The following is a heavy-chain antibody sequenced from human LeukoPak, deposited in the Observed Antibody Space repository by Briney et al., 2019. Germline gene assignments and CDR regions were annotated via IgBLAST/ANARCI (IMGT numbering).Heavy chain of an antibody. CDR3: ARGLWDFDWLPNYYYYMDV. D-gene: IGHD3-9*01. J-gene: IGHJ6*03. V-gene: IGHV4-61*02. CDR1: GGSISSGSYY. Sequence: PSETLSLTCTVSGGSISSGSYYWSWIRQPAGKGLEWIGRIYTSGSTNYNPSLKSRVTISVDTSKNQFSLKLSSVTAADTAVYYCARGLWDFDWLPNYYYYMDVWGKGTTVTISS. CDR2: IYTSGST.